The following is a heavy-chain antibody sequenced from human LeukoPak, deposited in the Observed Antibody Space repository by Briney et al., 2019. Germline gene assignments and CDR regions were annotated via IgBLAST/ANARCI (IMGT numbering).Heavy chain of an antibody. J-gene: IGHJ4*02. D-gene: IGHD6-25*01. CDR3: ARGSSGSFDD. Sequence: GGSLRLACAATGFTFRNYWMNWVRQAPGIGLEWVANINPDGSGNSYVDSVKGRFTISRDNAKNSLYLQMNSLRAEDTALYYCARGSSGSFDDWGQGTLVTVSS. CDR2: INPDGSGN. CDR1: GFTFRNYW. V-gene: IGHV3-7*04.